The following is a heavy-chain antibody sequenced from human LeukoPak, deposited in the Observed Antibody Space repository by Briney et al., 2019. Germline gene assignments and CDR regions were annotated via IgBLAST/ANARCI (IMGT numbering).Heavy chain of an antibody. D-gene: IGHD5-24*01. CDR2: IYYSGST. V-gene: IGHV4-30-4*08. J-gene: IGHJ4*02. CDR1: GGSISSGDYY. CDR3: ARDRDGYNPLDY. Sequence: SETLSLTCTVSGGSISSGDYYWSWIRQPPGKGLEWIGYIYYSGSTYYNPSLKSRVTTSVDTSKNQFSLKLSSVTAADTAVYYCARDRDGYNPLDYWGQGTLVTLYS.